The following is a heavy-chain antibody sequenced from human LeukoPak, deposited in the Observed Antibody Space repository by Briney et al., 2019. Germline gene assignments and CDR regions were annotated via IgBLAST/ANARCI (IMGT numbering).Heavy chain of an antibody. D-gene: IGHD2-15*01. Sequence: AGGSLRLSCAASGFTFSDHYMDWVRQTPGKGLEWVGRSRNKANRYTTEYAASVKGRFTISRDESKNSLHLQMNTLKIEDTAVYYCARGYHSFDAWGQGTMVTVSS. J-gene: IGHJ3*01. CDR1: GFTFSDHY. CDR2: SRNKANRYTT. V-gene: IGHV3-72*01. CDR3: ARGYHSFDA.